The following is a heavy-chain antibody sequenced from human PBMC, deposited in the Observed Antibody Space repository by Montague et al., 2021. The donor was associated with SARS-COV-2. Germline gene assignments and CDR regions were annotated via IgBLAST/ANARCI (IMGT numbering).Heavy chain of an antibody. J-gene: IGHJ5*02. V-gene: IGHV4-30-4*08. D-gene: IGHD5-18*01. CDR2: VYYRGST. CDR3: ARSVDTAMVGDNWFDP. Sequence: LGKPTQTLTLTCTFSGFSLSTSGMCVSWIRQPPGKGLEWLGYVYYRGSTYYNSSLKSRLSISEDTSKNQFSLRLTSVTAADTAVYYCARSVDTAMVGDNWFDPWGQGTLVIVSS. CDR1: GFSLSTSGMC.